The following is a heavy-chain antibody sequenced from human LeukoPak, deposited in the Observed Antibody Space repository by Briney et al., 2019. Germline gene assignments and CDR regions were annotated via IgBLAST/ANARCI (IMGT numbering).Heavy chain of an antibody. CDR1: GFTFDDYA. CDR2: ISWNSGSI. CDR3: ARALGEYSSPYYYYYYMDV. J-gene: IGHJ6*03. Sequence: GRSLRLSCAASGFTFDDYAMHWVRQAPGKGLEWVSGISWNSGSIGYADSVKGRFTISRDNAKNSLYLQMNSLRAEDTALYYCARALGEYSSPYYYYYYMDVWGKGTTVTVSS. V-gene: IGHV3-9*01. D-gene: IGHD6-6*01.